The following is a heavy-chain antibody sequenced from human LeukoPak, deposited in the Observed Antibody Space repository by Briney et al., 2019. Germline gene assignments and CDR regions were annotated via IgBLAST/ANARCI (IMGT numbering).Heavy chain of an antibody. D-gene: IGHD3-9*01. V-gene: IGHV3-74*01. Sequence: GGSLRLSCVASGFTFSSYWMHWVRQDPRKGLVWVSRINGDGRNINYADSVRGRFTISRDNAKNTLYLQMNTLRVEDTAVYYCTRDLMDYDVSTGLHHYYMDVWGQGTTVAVSS. CDR1: GFTFSSYW. J-gene: IGHJ6*02. CDR3: TRDLMDYDVSTGLHHYYMDV. CDR2: INGDGRNI.